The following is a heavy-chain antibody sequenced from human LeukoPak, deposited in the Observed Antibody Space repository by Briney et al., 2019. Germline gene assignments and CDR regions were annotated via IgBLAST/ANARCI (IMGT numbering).Heavy chain of an antibody. Sequence: PGRSLRLSCAASGFSFNNYALHWVRQAPGKGLEWVAMIPAAGSNEFYADSVKGRFTISRDNSKNTLYLQMNSLRAEDTALYYCARQNNSGYYVDYWGQGTLVTVSS. D-gene: IGHD3-22*01. CDR1: GFSFNNYA. J-gene: IGHJ4*02. CDR2: IPAAGSNE. V-gene: IGHV3-30-3*01. CDR3: ARQNNSGYYVDY.